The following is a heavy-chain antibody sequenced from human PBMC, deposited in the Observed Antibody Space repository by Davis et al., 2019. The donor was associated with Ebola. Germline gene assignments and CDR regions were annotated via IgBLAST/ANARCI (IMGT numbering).Heavy chain of an antibody. Sequence: GGSLRLSCAASGFTFSTYDMHWVRQSTGKGLEWVSGTGTAGDTYYPGAVRGRFTISRDNAKNSLYLQMNSLRAADTAVYYCARGGLRGTTYSYGMDVWGKGTTVTVSS. D-gene: IGHD1-7*01. CDR2: TGTAGDT. CDR3: ARGGLRGTTYSYGMDV. CDR1: GFTFSTYD. V-gene: IGHV3-13*01. J-gene: IGHJ6*04.